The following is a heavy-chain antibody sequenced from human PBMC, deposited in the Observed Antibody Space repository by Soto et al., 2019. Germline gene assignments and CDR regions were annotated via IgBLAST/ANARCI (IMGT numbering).Heavy chain of an antibody. CDR3: ARDRSAAVPRDYYYYMDG. J-gene: IGHJ6*03. CDR2: IYYSGST. V-gene: IGHV4-59*01. D-gene: IGHD6-13*01. CDR1: GGSISSYY. Sequence: PSETLSLTCTVSGGSISSYYWSWIRQPPGKGLEWIGYIYYSGSTNYNPSLKSRVTISVDTSKNQFSLKLSSVTAADTAVYYCARDRSAAVPRDYYYYMDGWGKGTTVTLSS.